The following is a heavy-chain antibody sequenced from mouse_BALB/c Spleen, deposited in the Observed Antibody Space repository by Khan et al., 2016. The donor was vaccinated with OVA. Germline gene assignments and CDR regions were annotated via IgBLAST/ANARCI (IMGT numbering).Heavy chain of an antibody. J-gene: IGHJ2*01. CDR3: ARTARIKY. V-gene: IGHV3-2*02. Sequence: VQLQESGPGLVKPSQSLSLTCNVTGYSITSGYDRNWIRQFPGNKLEWMGYITYSGSTKYNPSFKSRISITRDTSKNQFFLQLNSVTTEDTATYYCARTARIKYWGQGTTLTVSA. CDR2: ITYSGST. CDR1: GYSITSGYD. D-gene: IGHD1-2*01.